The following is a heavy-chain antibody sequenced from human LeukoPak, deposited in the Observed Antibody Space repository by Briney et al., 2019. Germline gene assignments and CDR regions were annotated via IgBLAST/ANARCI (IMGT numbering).Heavy chain of an antibody. CDR1: GGSVSSGSYY. J-gene: IGHJ1*01. CDR2: IYYSGNS. Sequence: SETLSLTCTVSGGSVSSGSYYWSWIRQPPGKGLQWIGYIYYSGNSNRNPSLKSRVTISVDTSKNQFSLKLSSVTAADTAVYYCARGSRGSGGVVYFQHWGQGTLVTVSS. V-gene: IGHV4-61*01. D-gene: IGHD3-3*01. CDR3: ARGSRGSGGVVYFQH.